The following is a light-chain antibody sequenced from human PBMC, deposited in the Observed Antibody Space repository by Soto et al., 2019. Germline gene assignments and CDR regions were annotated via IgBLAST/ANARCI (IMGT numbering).Light chain of an antibody. CDR1: QSVSRY. CDR2: DAS. J-gene: IGKJ4*01. CDR3: QHRSNWPQLT. V-gene: IGKV3-11*01. Sequence: EIVLTQSPATLSLSPGERATLSCRASQSVSRYLAWYQQKPGQAPRLLIYDASNRATGIPARFSGSGSGTDFTITISSLEPEYFAFYYCQHRSNWPQLTFGGGTKVEIK.